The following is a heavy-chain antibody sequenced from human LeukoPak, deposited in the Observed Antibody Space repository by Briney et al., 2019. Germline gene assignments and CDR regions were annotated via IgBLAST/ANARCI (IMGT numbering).Heavy chain of an antibody. V-gene: IGHV4-39*07. CDR1: GDSISSSDYY. D-gene: IGHD5-24*01. J-gene: IGHJ4*02. Sequence: SETLSLTCTVSGDSISSSDYYWGWVRQPPGKGLEWIGSIFYSGAAHCNPSLKSRVTISVDTSNNQFSLKLSSVTAADTAVYYCARGEWLLDPGDYWGQGTLVTVSS. CDR2: IFYSGAA. CDR3: ARGEWLLDPGDY.